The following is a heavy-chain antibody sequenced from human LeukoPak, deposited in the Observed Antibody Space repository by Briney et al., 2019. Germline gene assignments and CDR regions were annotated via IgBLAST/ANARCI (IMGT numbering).Heavy chain of an antibody. Sequence: SETLSLTCTVSGGSISSSSYYWGWIRQPPGKGREGIGSIYYSGSTYYNPSLKSRVTISVDTSKNQFSLKLSSVTAADTAVYYCARVGSSGWYENFDYWGQGTLVTVSS. D-gene: IGHD6-19*01. V-gene: IGHV4-39*07. J-gene: IGHJ4*02. CDR1: GGSISSSSYY. CDR3: ARVGSSGWYENFDY. CDR2: IYYSGST.